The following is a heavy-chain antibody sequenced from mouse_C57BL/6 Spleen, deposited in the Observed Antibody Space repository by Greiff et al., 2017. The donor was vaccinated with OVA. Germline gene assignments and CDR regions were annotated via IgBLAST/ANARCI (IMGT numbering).Heavy chain of an antibody. CDR2: IHPNSGSA. V-gene: IGHV1-64*01. CDR1: GYTFTSYW. CDR3: AREGYCTQYAMDY. D-gene: IGHD2-3*01. Sequence: QVQLQQPGAELVKPGASVKLSCKASGYTFTSYWMHWVKQRPGQGLEWIGMIHPNSGSANYNEKFKSKATLTVDKSSSTAYMQLSSLTSEDSAVYYCAREGYCTQYAMDYWGQGTSVTVSS. J-gene: IGHJ4*01.